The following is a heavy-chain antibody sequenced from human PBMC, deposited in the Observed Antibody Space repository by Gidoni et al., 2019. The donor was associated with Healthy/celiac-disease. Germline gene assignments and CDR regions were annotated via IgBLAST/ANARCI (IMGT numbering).Heavy chain of an antibody. D-gene: IGHD3-10*01. CDR2: IKSKTDGGTT. V-gene: IGHV3-15*01. CDR1: GFTVSNAW. Sequence: EVQLVEYGGGLVKPGGSLRLSCADSGFTVSNAWMSWVRQAPGKGLEWVGRIKSKTDGGTTDYAAPVKGIFTISRDDSKNTLYLQMNSLKTEDTAVYYCTTDPAGPKVRGENNWFDPWGQGTLVTVSS. CDR3: TTDPAGPKVRGENNWFDP. J-gene: IGHJ5*02.